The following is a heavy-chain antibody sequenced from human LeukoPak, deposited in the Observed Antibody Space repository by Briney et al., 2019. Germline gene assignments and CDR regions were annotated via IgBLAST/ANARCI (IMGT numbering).Heavy chain of an antibody. V-gene: IGHV4-59*12. CDR2: IYYSGST. D-gene: IGHD4-17*01. CDR3: ARGYGDYDAFDI. J-gene: IGHJ3*02. Sequence: PSETLSLTCTVSGGSISSYYWSWIRQPPGKGLEWIGSIYYSGSTYYNPSLKSRVSISVDTSKNQFSLKLSSVTAADTAVYYCARGYGDYDAFDIWGQGTMVTVSS. CDR1: GGSISSYY.